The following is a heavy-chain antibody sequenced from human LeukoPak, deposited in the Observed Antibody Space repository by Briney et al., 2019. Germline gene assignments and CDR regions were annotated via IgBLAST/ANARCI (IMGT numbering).Heavy chain of an antibody. Sequence: SQTLSLTCTVSGGSISSGGYYWSWIRQPAGKGLEWIGRVYSSGSTNYNPSLKSRVTISVDTSKNQFSLKLSSVTAADTAVYYCARSDTGRQDGDFDYWGQGTLVTVSS. CDR1: GGSISSGGYY. CDR2: VYSSGST. J-gene: IGHJ4*02. V-gene: IGHV4-61*02. CDR3: ARSDTGRQDGDFDY. D-gene: IGHD4-17*01.